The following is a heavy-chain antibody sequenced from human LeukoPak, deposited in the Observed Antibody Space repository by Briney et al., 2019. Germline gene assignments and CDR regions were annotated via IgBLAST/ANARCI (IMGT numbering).Heavy chain of an antibody. D-gene: IGHD1-26*01. V-gene: IGHV4-34*01. CDR1: GGSFSGYY. CDR2: TNHSGST. J-gene: IGHJ4*02. Sequence: SETLSLTCAVYGGSFSGYYWSWIRQPPGKGLEWIGETNHSGSTNYNPSLKSRVTISVDTSKNQFSLKLSSVTAADTAVYYCARLVGATGGYWGQGTLVTVSS. CDR3: ARLVGATGGY.